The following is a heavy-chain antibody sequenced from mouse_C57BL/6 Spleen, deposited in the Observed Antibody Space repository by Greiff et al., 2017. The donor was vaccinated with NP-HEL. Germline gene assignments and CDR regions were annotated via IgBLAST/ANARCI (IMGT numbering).Heavy chain of an antibody. Sequence: EVMLVESGGGLVKPGGSLKLSCAASGFTFSDYGMHWVRQAPEKGLEWVAYISSGSSTIYYADTVKGRFTISRDNAKNTLFLQMTSLRSEDTAMYYCARPGSSYPFAYWGQGTLVTVSA. CDR3: ARPGSSYPFAY. CDR2: ISSGSSTI. CDR1: GFTFSDYG. J-gene: IGHJ3*01. D-gene: IGHD1-1*01. V-gene: IGHV5-17*01.